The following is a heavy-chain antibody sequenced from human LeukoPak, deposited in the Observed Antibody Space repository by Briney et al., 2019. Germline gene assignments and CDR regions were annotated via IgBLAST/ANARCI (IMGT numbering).Heavy chain of an antibody. J-gene: IGHJ6*03. CDR2: ISSSSSYI. CDR1: GFSFSSYS. V-gene: IGHV3-21*04. Sequence: GGSLRLSCAASGFSFSSYSMNWVRQAPGKGLEWVSSISSSSSYIYYVDSVKGRFTISRDNAKNSLYLQMNSLRAEDTAVYYCARDAYSSGWYSPYYYYYYMDVWGKGTTVTISS. D-gene: IGHD6-19*01. CDR3: ARDAYSSGWYSPYYYYYYMDV.